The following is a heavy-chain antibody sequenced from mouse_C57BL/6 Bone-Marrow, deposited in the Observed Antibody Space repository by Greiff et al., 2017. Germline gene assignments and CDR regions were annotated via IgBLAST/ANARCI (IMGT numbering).Heavy chain of an antibody. CDR3: ARDRGILWYFDV. V-gene: IGHV3-6*01. CDR1: GYSITSGYY. CDR2: ISYDGSN. J-gene: IGHJ1*03. Sequence: EVKLQESGPGLVKPSQSLSLTCSVTGYSITSGYYWNWIRQFPGNKLEWMGYISYDGSNNYNPSLKNRISITRDTSKNQFFLKLNSVTTEDTATYYCARDRGILWYFDVWGTGTTVTVSS.